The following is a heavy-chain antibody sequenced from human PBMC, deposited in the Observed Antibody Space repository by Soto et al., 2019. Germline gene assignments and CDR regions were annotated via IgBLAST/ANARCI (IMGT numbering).Heavy chain of an antibody. D-gene: IGHD4-17*01. CDR1: GGSISSGGYY. CDR2: IYYSGST. Sequence: PSETLSLTCTVSGGSISSGGYYWSWIRQHPGKGLEWIGYIYYSGSTYYNPSLKSRVTISVDTSKNQFSLKLSSVTAADTAVYYCARNGYGDYNFDYWGQGTLVTVSS. J-gene: IGHJ4*02. CDR3: ARNGYGDYNFDY. V-gene: IGHV4-31*03.